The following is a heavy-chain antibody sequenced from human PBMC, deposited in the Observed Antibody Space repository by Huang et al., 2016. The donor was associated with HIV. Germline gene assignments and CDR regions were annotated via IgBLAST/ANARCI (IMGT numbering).Heavy chain of an antibody. J-gene: IGHJ3*02. CDR2: INNAGST. D-gene: IGHD3-22*01. CDR3: ARDNPFYYDSSGYYDAFDI. Sequence: QVQLQESGPGLVKPSQTLSLTCAVSGGSISSDNYYWSWIRQPAGKGLEWIGHINNAGSTNYNPSRKSRVTISLDTSKNQFSLKLTAVTAPDTALYYCARDNPFYYDSSGYYDAFDIWGHGSMVTVSS. V-gene: IGHV4-61*09. CDR1: GGSISSDNYY.